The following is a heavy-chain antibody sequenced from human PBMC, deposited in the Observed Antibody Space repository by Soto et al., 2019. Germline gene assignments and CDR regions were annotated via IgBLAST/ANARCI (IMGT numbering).Heavy chain of an antibody. CDR3: AKEMVAAAYVETSPFDL. Sequence: EVQLLESGGGLIQPGGSLRLSCAASGFTFSSDAMAWVRQAPGTGLEWVSGIDGSGGDTSFADSVKGRFTISRDNSKKMLYLHMNSLRAEDTATYYCAKEMVAAAYVETSPFDLWGQGTLVTVSS. J-gene: IGHJ4*02. D-gene: IGHD2-15*01. CDR1: GFTFSSDA. V-gene: IGHV3-23*01. CDR2: IDGSGGDT.